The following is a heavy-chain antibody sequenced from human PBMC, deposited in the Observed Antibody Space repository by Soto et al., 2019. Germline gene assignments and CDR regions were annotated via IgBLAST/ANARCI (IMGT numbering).Heavy chain of an antibody. D-gene: IGHD3-9*01. CDR1: GYTFTSYD. CDR3: ARGDYDILTGYYLVLGY. V-gene: IGHV1-8*01. J-gene: IGHJ4*02. Sequence: ASVKVSCKASGYTFTSYDITWVRQATGQGLEWMGWMNPNSGNTGYAQKFQGRVTMTRNTSISTAYMELSSLRSEDTAVYYCARGDYDILTGYYLVLGYWGQGTLVTVSS. CDR2: MNPNSGNT.